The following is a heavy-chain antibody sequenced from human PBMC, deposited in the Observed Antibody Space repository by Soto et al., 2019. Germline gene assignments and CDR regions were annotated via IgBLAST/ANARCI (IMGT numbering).Heavy chain of an antibody. CDR3: AIEYSSSPPYYPIGY. D-gene: IGHD6-6*01. CDR2: IIPIFGTA. J-gene: IGHJ4*02. CDR1: GGTFSSYS. Sequence: QVQLVQSAAEVQKPGSSVKVSCKASGGTFSSYSISWVRQAPGQGLEWMGGIIPIFGTANYAQKFQGRVTITADESTSTAYMELSSLRSEDTAVYYCAIEYSSSPPYYPIGYWGQGTLVTVSS. V-gene: IGHV1-69*01.